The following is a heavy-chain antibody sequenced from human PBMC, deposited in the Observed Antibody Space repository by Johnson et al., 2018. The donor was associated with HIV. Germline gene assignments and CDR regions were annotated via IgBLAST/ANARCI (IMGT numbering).Heavy chain of an antibody. CDR1: GFTFSRYA. V-gene: IGHV3-23*04. Sequence: VQLVESGGGLVQPGGSLRLSCAASGFTFSRYAMSWVRQAPGKGLEWVSAISGSGGSTYYADYVKGRLTNPRDNYKNTLYLQMNSLRAEDTAVYYCAKDRITYYYDSSGYYLYDAFDIWGQGTMVTVSS. CDR2: ISGSGGST. D-gene: IGHD3-22*01. CDR3: AKDRITYYYDSSGYYLYDAFDI. J-gene: IGHJ3*02.